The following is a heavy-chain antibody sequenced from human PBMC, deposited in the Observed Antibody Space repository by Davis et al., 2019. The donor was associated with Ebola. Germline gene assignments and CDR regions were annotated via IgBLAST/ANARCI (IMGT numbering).Heavy chain of an antibody. J-gene: IGHJ4*02. CDR1: GFTFSSYA. D-gene: IGHD3-22*01. V-gene: IGHV3-23*01. CDR3: AKDRTKDYYYDSSGYSDY. Sequence: GESLKISCAASGFTFSSYAMSWVRQAPGKGLEWVSAISGSGGSTYYADSVKGRFTISRDNSKNTLYLQMNSLRAEDTAVYYCAKDRTKDYYYDSSGYSDYWGQGTLVTVSS. CDR2: ISGSGGST.